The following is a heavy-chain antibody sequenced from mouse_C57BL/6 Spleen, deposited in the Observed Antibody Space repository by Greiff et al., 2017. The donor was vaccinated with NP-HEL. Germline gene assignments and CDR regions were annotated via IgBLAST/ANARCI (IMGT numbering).Heavy chain of an antibody. CDR1: GYAFSSSW. J-gene: IGHJ2*01. D-gene: IGHD2-3*01. CDR3: AKLIYDGYYVDFDY. CDR2: IYPGDGDT. Sequence: VQLQQSGPELVKPGASVKISCKASGYAFSSSWMNWVKQRPGKGLEWIGRIYPGDGDTNYNGKFKGEATLTADKSSSTAYMQLSSLTSEDSAVYFCAKLIYDGYYVDFDYWGQGTTLTVSS. V-gene: IGHV1-82*01.